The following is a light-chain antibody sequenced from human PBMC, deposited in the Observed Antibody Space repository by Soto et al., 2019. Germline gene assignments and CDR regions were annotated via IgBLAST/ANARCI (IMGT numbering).Light chain of an antibody. J-gene: IGKJ1*01. Sequence: IVLTQSPGTLCLSPGAGATLSCRASQSVSTNYVAWYQQQPGPAPRLLIYGASNRATGIPDMFSGSGSGTDFPLTISRLEPEDVAVYYCQHYRSSGTFGQGTKVDIK. V-gene: IGKV3-20*01. CDR1: QSVSTNY. CDR3: QHYRSSGT. CDR2: GAS.